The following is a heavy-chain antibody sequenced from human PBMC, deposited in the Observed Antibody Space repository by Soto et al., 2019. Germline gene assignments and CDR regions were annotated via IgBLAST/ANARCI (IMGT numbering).Heavy chain of an antibody. Sequence: QITLKESGPTLVKPTQTLTLTCTFSGFSLSTPGLGVGWIRQPPGKALEWLALIYWDDDKRYSPSLRSRLTITKDTSKNQVVLTMTNMDPVDTATYYCAHSPQYGSGSSTMDVWGQGTTVTVSS. CDR3: AHSPQYGSGSSTMDV. J-gene: IGHJ6*02. CDR1: GFSLSTPGLG. D-gene: IGHD3-10*01. CDR2: IYWDDDK. V-gene: IGHV2-5*02.